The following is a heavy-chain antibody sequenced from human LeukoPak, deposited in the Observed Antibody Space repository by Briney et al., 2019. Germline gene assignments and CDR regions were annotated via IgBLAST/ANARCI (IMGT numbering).Heavy chain of an antibody. J-gene: IGHJ4*02. D-gene: IGHD3-10*01. CDR3: ARARNYGSGKKGPDY. Sequence: SVKVSCKASGGTFSSYAISWVRQAPGQGLEWMGGIIPIFGTANYAQKFQGRVTITADKSTSTAYMELSRLRSDDTAVYYCARARNYGSGKKGPDYWGQGTLVTVSS. V-gene: IGHV1-69*06. CDR2: IIPIFGTA. CDR1: GGTFSSYA.